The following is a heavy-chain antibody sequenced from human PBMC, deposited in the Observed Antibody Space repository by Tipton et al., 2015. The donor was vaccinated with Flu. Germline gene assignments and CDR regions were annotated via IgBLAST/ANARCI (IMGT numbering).Heavy chain of an antibody. V-gene: IGHV4-34*01. D-gene: IGHD5-18*01. CDR1: GGSFSGYY. Sequence: TLSLTCAVYGGSFSGYYWSWIRQPPGKGLEWIGEINHSGSTNYNPSLKSRVTISVDTSKNQFSLKLSSVTAADTAVYYCARDDTAMGAFDYWGQGTLVTVSS. J-gene: IGHJ4*02. CDR2: INHSGST. CDR3: ARDDTAMGAFDY.